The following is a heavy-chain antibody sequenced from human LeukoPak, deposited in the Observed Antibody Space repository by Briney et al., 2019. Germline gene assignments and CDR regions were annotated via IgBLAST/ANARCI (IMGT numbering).Heavy chain of an antibody. Sequence: PEGSLRLSCAASGFTVSSNYMSWVRQAPGKGLEWVAVISYDGSNKYYADSVKGRFTISRDNSKNTLYLQMNSLRAEDTAVYYCAREFLREMATIRCFDYWGQGTLVTVSS. CDR2: ISYDGSNK. J-gene: IGHJ4*02. V-gene: IGHV3-30-3*01. CDR1: GFTVSSNY. D-gene: IGHD5-24*01. CDR3: AREFLREMATIRCFDY.